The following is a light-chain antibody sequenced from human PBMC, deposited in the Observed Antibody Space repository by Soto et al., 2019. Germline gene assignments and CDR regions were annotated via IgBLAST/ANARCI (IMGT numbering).Light chain of an antibody. J-gene: IGKJ3*01. V-gene: IGKV1-39*01. CDR1: QTINIY. CDR2: AAS. Sequence: DIQMTQSPPSLSASVGDRVTISCRASQTINIYVNWFQQKPGKAPNLLIFAASNLRSGVPSRFSGSGSGTEFTLTISSLQPEDFATYFCQQGYNAPYTFGPGTKVDIK. CDR3: QQGYNAPYT.